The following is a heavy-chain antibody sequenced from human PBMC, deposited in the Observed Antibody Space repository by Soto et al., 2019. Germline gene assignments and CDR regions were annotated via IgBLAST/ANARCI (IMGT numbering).Heavy chain of an antibody. CDR1: GFIFDTYA. V-gene: IGHV3-23*01. J-gene: IGHJ4*02. CDR3: AKDDSGTY. CDR2: IGGSGGST. D-gene: IGHD1-26*01. Sequence: PGGSLRLCCSASGFIFDTYAMSWVRQAPGKGLEWVSAIGGSGGSTYYADSVKGRFTISRDNSKNTLYLQMNSLRAEDTAVYYCAKDDSGTYWGQGTLVTVSS.